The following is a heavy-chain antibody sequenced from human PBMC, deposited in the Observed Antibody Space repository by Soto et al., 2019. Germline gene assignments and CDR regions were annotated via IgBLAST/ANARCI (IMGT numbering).Heavy chain of an antibody. CDR2: ISSSSGYI. CDR3: ARHDRDDYYYYGPGV. Sequence: DFVRQGTGKGLEYVSVISSSSGYIYYADSVKGRFTVSRDNARNTLFLQMSGLREEDTAVYYCARHDRDDYYYYGPGVWGQGTTVTVSS. D-gene: IGHD3-3*01. V-gene: IGHV3-21*01. J-gene: IGHJ6*02.